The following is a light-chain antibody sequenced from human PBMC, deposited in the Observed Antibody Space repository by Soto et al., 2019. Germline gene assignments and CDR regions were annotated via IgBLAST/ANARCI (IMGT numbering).Light chain of an antibody. V-gene: IGKV3-11*01. CDR1: QFLSSY. J-gene: IGKJ5*01. CDR3: HQRNK. Sequence: EVELTQSQATLSLSPCERAILSCSVSQFLSSYLAWYQQTPGQPPRLLIYDTSNRATGIPARFSGSRSGTAFTLTISSLEPEDFGVYFCHQRNKFGQGTRLEIK. CDR2: DTS.